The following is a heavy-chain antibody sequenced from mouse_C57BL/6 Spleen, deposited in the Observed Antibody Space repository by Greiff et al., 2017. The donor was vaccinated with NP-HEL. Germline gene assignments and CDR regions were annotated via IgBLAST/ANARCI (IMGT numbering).Heavy chain of an antibody. CDR3: TRDTGGYYAY. Sequence: EVKLVESGEGLVKPGGSLKLSCAASGFTFSSYAMSWVRQTPEKRLEWVAYISSGGDYIYYADTVKGRFTLSRDNAGNTLYLQMSSLKSEDTAMYYCTRDTGGYYAYWGQGTLVTVSA. J-gene: IGHJ3*01. CDR2: ISSGGDYI. CDR1: GFTFSSYA. V-gene: IGHV5-9-1*02. D-gene: IGHD2-3*01.